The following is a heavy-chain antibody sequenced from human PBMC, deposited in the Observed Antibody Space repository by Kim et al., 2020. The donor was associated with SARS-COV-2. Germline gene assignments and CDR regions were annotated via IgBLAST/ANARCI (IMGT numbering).Heavy chain of an antibody. CDR3: ARVGRGSGWFSYYYYGMDV. V-gene: IGHV3-30*04. D-gene: IGHD6-19*01. CDR2: ISYDGSNK. CDR1: GFTFSSYA. J-gene: IGHJ6*02. Sequence: GGSLRLSCAASGFTFSSYAMHWVRQAPGKGLGWVAVISYDGSNKYYADSVKGRFTISRDNSKNTLYLQMNSLRAEDTAVYYCARVGRGSGWFSYYYYGMDVWGQGTTVTVSS.